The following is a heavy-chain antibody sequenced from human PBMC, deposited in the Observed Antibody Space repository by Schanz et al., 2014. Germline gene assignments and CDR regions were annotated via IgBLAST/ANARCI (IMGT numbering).Heavy chain of an antibody. CDR1: GYTFVSYS. J-gene: IGHJ6*03. CDR2: INPSGGGT. CDR3: ASASVTVGAYLYYMDV. Sequence: QGKLVQSGAEVKKPGASVKVSCKASGYTFVSYSMHWVRQAPGQGLEWMGIINPSGGGTSYALRFQDRVTMTRRTSISTAYMELSSLRSEDTAVYYCASASVTVGAYLYYMDVWGKGTTVTVSS. D-gene: IGHD1-26*01. V-gene: IGHV1-46*01.